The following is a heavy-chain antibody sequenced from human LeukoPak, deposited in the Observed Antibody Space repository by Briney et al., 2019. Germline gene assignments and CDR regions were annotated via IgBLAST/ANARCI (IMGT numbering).Heavy chain of an antibody. Sequence: ASVKVSCKVSGYTLTELSMHWERHAPGKGLEWMGGFDPEDGETIYAQKFQGRVTMTEDTSTDTANMELSSLRSEDTAVYYCATLRWFGELLSQNWFDPWGQGTLVTVSS. V-gene: IGHV1-24*01. CDR1: GYTLTELS. CDR2: FDPEDGET. D-gene: IGHD3-10*01. CDR3: ATLRWFGELLSQNWFDP. J-gene: IGHJ5*02.